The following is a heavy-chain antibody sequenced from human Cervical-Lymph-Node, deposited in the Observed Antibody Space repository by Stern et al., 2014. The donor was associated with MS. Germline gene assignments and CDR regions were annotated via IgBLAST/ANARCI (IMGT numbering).Heavy chain of an antibody. CDR3: ARRTAGPFDY. Sequence: QVTLKESGRALVKPTQTLTLTCTFSGFSLSTSGLGVGWIRQPPGEALEWLAYNYWDDQKRYSPSLKSRLTITKDTSKNQVVLTLTSVDPVDTATYYCARRTAGPFDYWGQGTLVTVSS. CDR2: NYWDDQK. J-gene: IGHJ4*02. CDR1: GFSLSTSGLG. V-gene: IGHV2-5*02. D-gene: IGHD1-14*01.